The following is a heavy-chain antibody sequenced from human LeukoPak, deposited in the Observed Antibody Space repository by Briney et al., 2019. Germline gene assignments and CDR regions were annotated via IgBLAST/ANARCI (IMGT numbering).Heavy chain of an antibody. J-gene: IGHJ1*01. CDR3: ARGGKIALAGTRSPQYFQH. Sequence: GGSLRLSCAASGFTFSSYGMHWVRQAPGKGLEWMTYIRYDGSNKYYADSVKGRFTISRDNSKNTLYLQMNSLRPEDTAVYYCARGGKIALAGTRSPQYFQHWGQGTLVTVSS. CDR2: IRYDGSNK. CDR1: GFTFSSYG. V-gene: IGHV3-30*02. D-gene: IGHD6-19*01.